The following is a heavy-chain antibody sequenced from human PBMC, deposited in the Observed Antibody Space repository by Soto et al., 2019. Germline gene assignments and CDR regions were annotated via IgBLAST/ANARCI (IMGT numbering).Heavy chain of an antibody. V-gene: IGHV2-5*02. D-gene: IGHD6-19*01. CDR1: GFSLDTSGVG. CDR3: AHRAVPGTYVFDY. J-gene: IGHJ4*02. CDR2: IYWDDDK. Sequence: QITLKESGPTLVKPTQTLTLTCTLSGFSLDTSGVGVGWIRQPPGKTLEWLSLIYWDDDKRYNPSLSSRLTITKGTSNTQVCLTMTNRDPEDTATYYCAHRAVPGTYVFDYWGPGTLVTVSS.